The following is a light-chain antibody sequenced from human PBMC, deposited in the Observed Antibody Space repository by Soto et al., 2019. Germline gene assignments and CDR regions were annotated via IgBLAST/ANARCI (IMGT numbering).Light chain of an antibody. CDR3: QQYNSYWT. V-gene: IGKV1-5*03. J-gene: IGKJ1*01. CDR1: QRVSIW. Sequence: DIQMTQSPSTLSASVGDRVTITCRASQRVSIWLAWYQQKPGKAPKLLIYKATSLNSGVPSRFSGSGSGTEFTLTISSLQPDDFATYDCQQYNSYWTFGQGTKVEMK. CDR2: KAT.